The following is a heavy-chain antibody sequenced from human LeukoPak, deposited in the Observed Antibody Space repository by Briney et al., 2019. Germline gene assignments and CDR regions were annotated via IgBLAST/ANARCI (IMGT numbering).Heavy chain of an antibody. CDR3: ARERAAAGTRLDY. CDR2: IYHSGST. Sequence: SGTLSLTCAVSGGAISSSNWGSWVRQPPGKGLEWIGEIYHSGSTNYNPSLKSRVTISVDKSKNQFSLKLSSVTAADTAVYYCARERAAAGTRLDYWGQGTLVTVSS. J-gene: IGHJ4*02. CDR1: GGAISSSNW. D-gene: IGHD6-13*01. V-gene: IGHV4-4*02.